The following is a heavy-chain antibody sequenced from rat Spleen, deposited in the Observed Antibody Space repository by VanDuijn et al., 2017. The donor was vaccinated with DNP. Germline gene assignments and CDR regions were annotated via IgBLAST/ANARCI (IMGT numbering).Heavy chain of an antibody. D-gene: IGHD4-3*01. V-gene: IGHV2-6*01. CDR1: GFSLTSNS. CDR3: ARDLIIRDTTSAMDA. Sequence: QVQLKESGPGLVQPSQTLSLTCTVSGFSLTSNSVHWVRQPPGKGLEWIAAISSGGSSYYNSALKSRLSISRDTSKSQVFLKLNSLQTEDTATYYCARDLIIRDTTSAMDAWGPGTSVTVSS. J-gene: IGHJ4*01. CDR2: ISSGGSS.